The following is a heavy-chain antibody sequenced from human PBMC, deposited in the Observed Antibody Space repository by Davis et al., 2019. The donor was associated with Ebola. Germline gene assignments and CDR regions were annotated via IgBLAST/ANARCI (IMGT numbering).Heavy chain of an antibody. CDR1: GDTFGEYG. D-gene: IGHD5-18*01. J-gene: IGHJ4*02. CDR3: ARGILAEGLDS. Sequence: AASVKVSCKTSGDTFGEYGYNWVRQAPGQRLEWMGRVLPILGATNYAQNFQGRVTITADKSTYTVYMELSSLRSEDTAVYYCARGILAEGLDSWGQGTLVSVPS. CDR2: VLPILGAT. V-gene: IGHV1-69*04.